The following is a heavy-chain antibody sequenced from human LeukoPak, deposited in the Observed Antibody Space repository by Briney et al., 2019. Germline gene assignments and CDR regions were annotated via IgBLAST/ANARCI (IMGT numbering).Heavy chain of an antibody. CDR1: GGSFSDYS. CDR3: VRSGYDYDWFDP. V-gene: IGHV1-69*08. CDR2: IIAILDTA. Sequence: SVKVSCKASGGSFSDYSISWVRQAPGQGLEWMGRIIAILDTAHYAQKFQGRFTITADKSTTTAYMELSSLRSDDTAVYYCVRSGYDYDWFDPWGQGTLVTVSS. D-gene: IGHD5-12*01. J-gene: IGHJ5*02.